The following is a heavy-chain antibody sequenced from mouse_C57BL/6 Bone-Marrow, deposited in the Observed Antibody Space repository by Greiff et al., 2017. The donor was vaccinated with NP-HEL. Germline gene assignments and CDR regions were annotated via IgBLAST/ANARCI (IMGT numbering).Heavy chain of an antibody. CDR2: INYDGSST. Sequence: EVQLVESEGGLVQPGSSMKLSCTASGFTFSDYYMAWVRQVPEKGLEWVANINYDGSSTYYLDSLKSRFIISRDNAKNILYLQMSSLKSEDTATYYCARGDGYRYFDVWGTGTTVTVSS. CDR1: GFTFSDYY. J-gene: IGHJ1*03. CDR3: ARGDGYRYFDV. D-gene: IGHD2-3*01. V-gene: IGHV5-16*01.